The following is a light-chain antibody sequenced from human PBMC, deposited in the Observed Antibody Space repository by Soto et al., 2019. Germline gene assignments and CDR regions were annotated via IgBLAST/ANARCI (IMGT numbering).Light chain of an antibody. J-gene: IGKJ5*01. CDR3: QQRSNWPPIT. CDR1: QSVSSN. V-gene: IGKV3-11*01. Sequence: EFVLTQSPGTLSLSPGERATLSCRASQSVSSNLAWYQQKPGQAPRLLIYGASNRAAGIPARFSGSGSGTDFTLTINCLEPEDFAVYYCQQRSNWPPITFGQGTRLEIK. CDR2: GAS.